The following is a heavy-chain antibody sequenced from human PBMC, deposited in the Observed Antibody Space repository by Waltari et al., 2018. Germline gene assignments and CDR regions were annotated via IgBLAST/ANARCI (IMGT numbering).Heavy chain of an antibody. V-gene: IGHV3-7*01. J-gene: IGHJ4*02. D-gene: IGHD3-3*01. CDR2: TRPDVSHQ. CDR1: GFTFNSYW. CDR3: AYLGHTGSDHYLDY. Sequence: EVQLVESGGGLVQPGGSLRLSCAVSGFTFNSYWMSWVRQAPGNGLEWVANTRPDVSHQYDLDSVKGRFSISRDNAKNSLYLLMNSLRAEDTAIYYCAYLGHTGSDHYLDYWGQGTLVTVSS.